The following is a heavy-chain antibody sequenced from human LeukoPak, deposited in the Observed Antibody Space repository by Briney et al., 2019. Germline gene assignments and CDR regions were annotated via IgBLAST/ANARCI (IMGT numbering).Heavy chain of an antibody. Sequence: PSETLSLTCTVSGGSISSYYWSWIRQPPGKGLQWIGYIYYSGSTSYNPSLKSRVTISVDTSKNQFSLKLSSVTAADTAVYYCARGYSGSYGRFDYWGQGTLVTVSS. CDR1: GGSISSYY. D-gene: IGHD1-26*01. J-gene: IGHJ4*02. CDR3: ARGYSGSYGRFDY. V-gene: IGHV4-59*01. CDR2: IYYSGST.